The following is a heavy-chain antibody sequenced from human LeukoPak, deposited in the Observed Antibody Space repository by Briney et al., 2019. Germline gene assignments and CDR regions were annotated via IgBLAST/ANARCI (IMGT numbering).Heavy chain of an antibody. CDR2: IPYDGSNK. Sequence: GGSLRLSCAASGFTFSTYAMHWVRQAPGKGLEWVAVIPYDGSNKYYADSVKGRFTISRENSKNRLYLQMNSLRAEDTAVYYCARAEGYGGELDSWGQGILVTVSS. D-gene: IGHD4-23*01. CDR3: ARAEGYGGELDS. V-gene: IGHV3-30*04. CDR1: GFTFSTYA. J-gene: IGHJ4*02.